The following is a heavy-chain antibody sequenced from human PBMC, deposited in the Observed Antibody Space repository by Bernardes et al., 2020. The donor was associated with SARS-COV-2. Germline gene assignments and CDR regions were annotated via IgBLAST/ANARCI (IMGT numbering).Heavy chain of an antibody. J-gene: IGHJ3*02. V-gene: IGHV4-59*01. CDR3: ARERAFTRPGAFDI. CDR2: IYYSGST. Sequence: SETLSLTCTVSGGSISSYYWSWIRQPPGKGLEWIGYIYYSGSTNYNPSLKSRVTISVDTSKNQFSLKLSSVTAADTAVYYCARERAFTRPGAFDIWGQGTMVTVSS. CDR1: GGSISSYY. D-gene: IGHD3-3*02.